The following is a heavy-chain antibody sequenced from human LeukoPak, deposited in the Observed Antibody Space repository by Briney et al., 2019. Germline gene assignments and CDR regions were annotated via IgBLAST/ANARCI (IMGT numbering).Heavy chain of an antibody. Sequence: PSETLSLTCTVSGNSISSGDYYWSWIRQPAGKGLEWIGRIYTSGSTNYNPSLKSRVTISVDTSKNQFSLKLSSVTAADTAVYYCAREEPSYGSGPNYMDVWGKGTTVTISS. J-gene: IGHJ6*03. D-gene: IGHD3-10*01. CDR1: GNSISSGDYY. CDR2: IYTSGST. CDR3: AREEPSYGSGPNYMDV. V-gene: IGHV4-61*02.